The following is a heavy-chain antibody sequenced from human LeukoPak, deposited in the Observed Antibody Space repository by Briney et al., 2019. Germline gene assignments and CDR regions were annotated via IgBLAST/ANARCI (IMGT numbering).Heavy chain of an antibody. Sequence: GGSLRLSCAASGFTFSGYCMNWVRQAPGKGLEWVSSISTSSSYIYYADSVKGRFTISRDNAKNSLYLQMNSLRAEDTAVYYCAKNPGLIYSYTYFDYWGQGTLVTVSS. CDR2: ISTSSSYI. V-gene: IGHV3-21*04. CDR1: GFTFSGYC. D-gene: IGHD5-18*01. J-gene: IGHJ4*02. CDR3: AKNPGLIYSYTYFDY.